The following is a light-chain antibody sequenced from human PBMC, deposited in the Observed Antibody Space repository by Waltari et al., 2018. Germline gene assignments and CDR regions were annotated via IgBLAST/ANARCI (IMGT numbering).Light chain of an antibody. V-gene: IGKV3-20*01. CDR2: GAS. Sequence: EIVLTQSPGTLSLSPGERATLSCRASQSVASTFLAWYQQKPGQAPRLLIYGASSRVTGIPDRFSGSGYGTDFTLTISRLEPVDFAVYYCQQYDFSVPLTFGGGTKVEIK. CDR1: QSVASTF. CDR3: QQYDFSVPLT. J-gene: IGKJ4*01.